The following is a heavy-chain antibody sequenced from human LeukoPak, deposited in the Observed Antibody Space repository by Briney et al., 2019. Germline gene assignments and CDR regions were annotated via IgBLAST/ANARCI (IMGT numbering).Heavy chain of an antibody. Sequence: SETLSLTCTVSGYSISSGYYWGWIRQPPGKGLEWIGSIYHGGSTYYNPSLKSRITMSVDTSKNQFSLKLISVTAADTAVYYCARVRLWFGDHLDDYWGQGTLVTVSS. J-gene: IGHJ4*02. CDR2: IYHGGST. V-gene: IGHV4-38-2*02. D-gene: IGHD3-10*01. CDR3: ARVRLWFGDHLDDY. CDR1: GYSISSGYY.